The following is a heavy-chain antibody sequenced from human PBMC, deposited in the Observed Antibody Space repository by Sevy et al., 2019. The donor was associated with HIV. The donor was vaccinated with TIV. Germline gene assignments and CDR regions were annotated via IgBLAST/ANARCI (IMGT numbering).Heavy chain of an antibody. J-gene: IGHJ6*02. V-gene: IGHV3-33*01. CDR1: GFTFSSYG. Sequence: GGSLRLSCAASGFTFSSYGMHWVRQAPGKGLEWVAVIWYDGSNKYYADSVKGRFTISRDNSKNMLYLQMNSLRAEDTAVYYCARDGEGQQLGYYYGMDVWGQGTTVTVSS. D-gene: IGHD6-13*01. CDR2: IWYDGSNK. CDR3: ARDGEGQQLGYYYGMDV.